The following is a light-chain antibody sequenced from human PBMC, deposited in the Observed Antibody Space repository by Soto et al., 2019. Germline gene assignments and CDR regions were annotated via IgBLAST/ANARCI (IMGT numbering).Light chain of an antibody. CDR3: PHYDTSPPLYT. CDR1: QTVDSTY. J-gene: IGKJ2*01. V-gene: IGKV3-20*01. CDR2: RAS. Sequence: EDVLTQSPGTLSLSPGERATLSCRASQTVDSTYLAWYQQKPGQAPRLLIYRASSRAAGVPDRFSGSWSGTDFTITISKLDPEEFAVYYGPHYDTSPPLYTFGQGTKREIK.